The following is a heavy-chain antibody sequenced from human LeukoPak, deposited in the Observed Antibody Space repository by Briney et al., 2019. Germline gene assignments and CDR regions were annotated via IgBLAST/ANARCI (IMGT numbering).Heavy chain of an antibody. CDR3: ARRWQQLPFDY. CDR1: GFTFSSYA. J-gene: IGHJ4*02. V-gene: IGHV3-30*01. CDR2: ISYDGSNK. Sequence: GGSLRLSCAASGFTFSSYAMHWVRQAPGKGLEWVAVISYDGSNKYSADSVKGRFTISRDNSKNTLYLQMNSLRAEDTAVYYCARRWQQLPFDYWGQGTPVTVSS. D-gene: IGHD6-13*01.